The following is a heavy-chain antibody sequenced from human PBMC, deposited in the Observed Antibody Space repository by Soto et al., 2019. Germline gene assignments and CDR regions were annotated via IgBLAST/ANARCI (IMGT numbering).Heavy chain of an antibody. Sequence: QVQLVQSGAEVKKPGTSVKVSCKASGYTFTGYYMHWVRQAPGQGPEWMGWINPNSGGTNYAQKFQGRVTLSSDTSISTAYMELSRLRSDDTAVYYCSRHGGRRAGWFDPWGQGTLVTVSS. CDR3: SRHGGRRAGWFDP. J-gene: IGHJ5*02. CDR2: INPNSGGT. V-gene: IGHV1-2*02. CDR1: GYTFTGYY. D-gene: IGHD2-15*01.